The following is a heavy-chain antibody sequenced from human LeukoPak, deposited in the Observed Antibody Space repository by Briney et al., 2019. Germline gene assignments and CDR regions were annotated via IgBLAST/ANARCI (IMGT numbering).Heavy chain of an antibody. V-gene: IGHV1-3*01. D-gene: IGHD1-1*01. CDR3: ARDGGYNWNDVAFDI. Sequence: GASVKVSCKASGYTFTSYAMHWVRQAPGQRLEWMGWINAGNGNTKYSQKFQGRVTITRDTSASTPYMELSSLSSEDTAVYYCARDGGYNWNDVAFDIWGQGTMVTVSS. CDR2: INAGNGNT. CDR1: GYTFTSYA. J-gene: IGHJ3*02.